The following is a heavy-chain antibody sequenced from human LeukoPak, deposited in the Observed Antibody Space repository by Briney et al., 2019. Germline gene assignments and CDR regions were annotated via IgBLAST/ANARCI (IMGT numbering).Heavy chain of an antibody. D-gene: IGHD6-19*01. CDR2: INPNSGGT. J-gene: IGHJ5*02. CDR1: GYTFTGYY. CDR3: ARGGRWLKTSKNWFDP. Sequence: ASVKVSCKASGYTFTGYYMHWVRQAPGQGLEWMGWINPNSGGTNYAQKFQGRVTMTRDTSISTAYMELSGLRSDDTAVYYCARGGRWLKTSKNWFDPWGQGTLVTVSS. V-gene: IGHV1-2*02.